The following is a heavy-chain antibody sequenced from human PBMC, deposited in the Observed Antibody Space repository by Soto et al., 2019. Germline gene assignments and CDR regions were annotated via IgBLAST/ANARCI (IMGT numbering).Heavy chain of an antibody. Sequence: SETLSLTCTVSGGSISSYYWSWIRQPPGKGLEWIGYIYYSGSTNYNPSLKSRVTISVDTSKNQFSLKLSSVTAADTAVYYCARVGYCSSTSCYGAEYFQHWGQGTLVTVSS. CDR1: GGSISSYY. CDR2: IYYSGST. V-gene: IGHV4-59*01. CDR3: ARVGYCSSTSCYGAEYFQH. D-gene: IGHD2-2*01. J-gene: IGHJ1*01.